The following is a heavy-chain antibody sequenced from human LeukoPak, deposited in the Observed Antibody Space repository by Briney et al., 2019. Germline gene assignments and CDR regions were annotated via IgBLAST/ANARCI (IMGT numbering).Heavy chain of an antibody. CDR2: ISGSGGST. CDR1: GFTFSSYA. J-gene: IGHJ4*02. D-gene: IGHD3-10*01. V-gene: IGHV3-23*01. CDR3: AKVSSGMVRGVIITCYFDY. Sequence: GGSLRLSCAASGFTFSSYAMSWVRQAPGKGLEWVSAISGSGGSTYYADSVKGRFTISRDNSKNTLYLQMNSLRAEDTAVYYCAKVSSGMVRGVIITCYFDYWGQGTLVTVSS.